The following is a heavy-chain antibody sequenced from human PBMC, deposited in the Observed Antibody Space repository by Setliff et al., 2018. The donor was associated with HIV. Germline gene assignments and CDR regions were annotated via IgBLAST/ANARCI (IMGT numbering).Heavy chain of an antibody. D-gene: IGHD1-26*01. V-gene: IGHV4-61*09. J-gene: IGHJ3*02. CDR3: AKTSVGATGLYAFDI. CDR2: IYTTGST. CDR1: GASINTDTYY. Sequence: PSETLSLTCSVSGASINTDTYYWSWIRQPAGKGLEWIGHIYTTGSTNYNPSLKSRVTISADTSNNQFSLRLTSMTAADTAVYYCAKTSVGATGLYAFDIWGQGTMVTVSS.